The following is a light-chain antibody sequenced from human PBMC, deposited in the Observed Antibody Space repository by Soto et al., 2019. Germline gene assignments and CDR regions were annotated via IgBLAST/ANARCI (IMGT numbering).Light chain of an antibody. CDR2: AAS. Sequence: DLQMTQSPSSLSASVGDRVTITCRASQSISNYLNWYQQKPGKAPKLLISAASSLQSGVPSRFSGSGSGTDFTLSISSLQPEDFATYYCQQSYNTPPTFGQGTKVEFK. CDR1: QSISNY. CDR3: QQSYNTPPT. J-gene: IGKJ1*01. V-gene: IGKV1-39*01.